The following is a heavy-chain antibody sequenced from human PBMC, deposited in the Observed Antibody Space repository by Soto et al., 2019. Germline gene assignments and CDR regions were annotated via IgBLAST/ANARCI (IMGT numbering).Heavy chain of an antibody. V-gene: IGHV1-2*02. J-gene: IGHJ6*02. CDR2: INPNSGGT. Sequence: GASVKVSCKASGYTFTGYYMHWVRRAPGQGLEWMGWINPNSGGTNYAQKFQGRVTMTRDTSISTAYMELSRLRSDDTAVYYCASPYSSSWYTHWYYYYGMDVWGQGTTVTVSS. CDR3: ASPYSSSWYTHWYYYYGMDV. D-gene: IGHD6-13*01. CDR1: GYTFTGYY.